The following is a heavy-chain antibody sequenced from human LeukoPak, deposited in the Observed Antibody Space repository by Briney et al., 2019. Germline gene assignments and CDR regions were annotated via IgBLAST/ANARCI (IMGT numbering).Heavy chain of an antibody. D-gene: IGHD2-15*01. CDR2: INHSGST. V-gene: IGHV4-34*01. CDR3: ARGPLVVVVAATLQFDR. J-gene: IGHJ5*02. CDR1: GGSFSGYY. Sequence: SDPLSLTCAVYGGSFSGYYWSWLRQPPGKGLEWLGEINHSGSTNYNPSLKSRVTISVDTSKNQFSLKLSSVTAADTAVYYCARGPLVVVVAATLQFDRWGQGTLVTVSS.